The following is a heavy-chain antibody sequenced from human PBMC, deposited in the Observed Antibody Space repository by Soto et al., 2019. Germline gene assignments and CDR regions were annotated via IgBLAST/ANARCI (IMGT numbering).Heavy chain of an antibody. V-gene: IGHV3-23*01. D-gene: IGHD3-3*01. CDR3: AKINLPGVGVVGSWFDP. Sequence: EVQLLESGGGLVQPGGSLRLSCTASGFTFSSYAMNWVRQAPGKGLEWVSTFSGSGGSTYYADSVRGRFTISRDNSKSTLYLQMNSLRVEDTAVYYCAKINLPGVGVVGSWFDPWGQGTLVTVSS. CDR2: FSGSGGST. CDR1: GFTFSSYA. J-gene: IGHJ5*02.